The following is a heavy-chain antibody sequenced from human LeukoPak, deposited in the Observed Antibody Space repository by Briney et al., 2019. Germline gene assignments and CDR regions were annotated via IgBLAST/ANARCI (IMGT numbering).Heavy chain of an antibody. D-gene: IGHD2-15*01. CDR2: ISGSGGST. CDR1: GFTFSSYA. CDR3: ARPYCSGGSCYLVGYGLDV. J-gene: IGHJ6*02. V-gene: IGHV3-23*01. Sequence: GGSLRLSCAASGFTFSSYAMSWVRQAPGKGLEWVSAISGSGGSTYYADSVKGRFTISRDNAKNSLYLQMNSLRAEDTAVYYCARPYCSGGSCYLVGYGLDVWGQGTTVTVSS.